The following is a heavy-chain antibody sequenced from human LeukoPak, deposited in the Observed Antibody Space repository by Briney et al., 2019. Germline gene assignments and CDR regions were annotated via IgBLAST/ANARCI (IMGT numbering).Heavy chain of an antibody. V-gene: IGHV4-59*01. CDR1: GDSTNTYF. CDR3: ASSSTDYYDSSGYGAFDI. CDR2: IYYTGTT. D-gene: IGHD3-22*01. Sequence: SETLSLTCTLSGDSTNTYFWSWIRQSPGKGLEWIGYIYYTGTTNYNPSLKSRVTISVDTSKNQFSLKVNSVTAADTGVYYCASSSTDYYDSSGYGAFDIWGQGTMVTVSS. J-gene: IGHJ3*02.